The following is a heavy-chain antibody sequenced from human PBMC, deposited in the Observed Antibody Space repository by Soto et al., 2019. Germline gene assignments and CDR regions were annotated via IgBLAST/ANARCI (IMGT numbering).Heavy chain of an antibody. CDR1: GGTFSSYT. Sequence: SVKVSCKASGGTFSSYTISWVRQAPGQGLEWMGRIIPILGIANYAQKFQGRVTITADKSTSTAYMKLSSVTAADTAVYYCARRRYYYDSSGYLDAFDIWGQGTMVTVSS. J-gene: IGHJ3*02. CDR2: IIPILGIA. CDR3: ARRRYYYDSSGYLDAFDI. D-gene: IGHD3-22*01. V-gene: IGHV1-69*02.